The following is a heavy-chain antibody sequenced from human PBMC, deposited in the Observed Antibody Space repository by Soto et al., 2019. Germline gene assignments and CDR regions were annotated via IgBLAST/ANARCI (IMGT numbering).Heavy chain of an antibody. Sequence: QVQLQESGPGLVKPSETLSLTCMVSSGTISNNYWGWIRQPPGKGLEYIGYIYYSGATNYNPSLKSRLTISVDTSKNQFSLKLNSVTAADTAVYYCARVLGDRNLFDYWGQGTLVTVSS. V-gene: IGHV4-59*01. J-gene: IGHJ4*02. D-gene: IGHD3-10*01. CDR2: IYYSGAT. CDR3: ARVLGDRNLFDY. CDR1: SGTISNNY.